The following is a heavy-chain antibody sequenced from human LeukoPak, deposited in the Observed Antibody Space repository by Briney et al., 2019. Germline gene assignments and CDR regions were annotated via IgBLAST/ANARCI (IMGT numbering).Heavy chain of an antibody. J-gene: IGHJ4*02. D-gene: IGHD3-3*01. CDR2: IKKQTDGRTT. CDR1: AFTFSSAW. Sequence: GGSLRLSCAASAFTFSSAWMSWVRQAPRKGLEWVAQIKKQTDGRTTDYVAYTAPLKGRFSISRDDSQNTLFLQMDSLKPEDTAIYYCAWSGLKIESWGQGTLVTVSS. CDR3: AWSGLKIES. V-gene: IGHV3-15*01.